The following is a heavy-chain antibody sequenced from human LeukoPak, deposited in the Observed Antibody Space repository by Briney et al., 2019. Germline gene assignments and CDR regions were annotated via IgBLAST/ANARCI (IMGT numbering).Heavy chain of an antibody. D-gene: IGHD1-26*01. CDR2: ISTSSSYI. V-gene: IGHV3-21*01. CDR3: ARGSASLMYYSGSYCDY. J-gene: IGHJ4*02. Sequence: GGSLRLSCAASGFTFSRYSLNWVRQAPGKGLEWVSSISTSSSYIYYADSVKGRFTISRDNAKNSLYLQMNSLRAEDMAVYYCARGSASLMYYSGSYCDYWGQGTLVTVSS. CDR1: GFTFSRYS.